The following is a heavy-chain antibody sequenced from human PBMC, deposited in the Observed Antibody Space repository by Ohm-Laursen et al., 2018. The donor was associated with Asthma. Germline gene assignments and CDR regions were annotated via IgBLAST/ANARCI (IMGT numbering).Heavy chain of an antibody. CDR1: GFSFSSYA. J-gene: IGHJ4*02. CDR2: ISYGGSKK. D-gene: IGHD3-9*01. Sequence: SLRLSCAASGFSFSSYAMHWVRQAPGMGLEWVAVISYGGSKKFYADSVKGRFTVSRNNSKSTLYLHMNSVRAEDTAVYYCAKDDTTYSDILTGYSDYWGQGTLVTVSS. V-gene: IGHV3-30*18. CDR3: AKDDTTYSDILTGYSDY.